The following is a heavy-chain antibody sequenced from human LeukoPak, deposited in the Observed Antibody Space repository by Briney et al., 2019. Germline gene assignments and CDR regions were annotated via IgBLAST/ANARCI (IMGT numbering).Heavy chain of an antibody. J-gene: IGHJ4*02. CDR3: ARTSWLQSSYYFDY. D-gene: IGHD5-24*01. Sequence: PSETLSLTCTVSGGSISSYYWSWIRQPPGKGLEWIGYIYYSGSINYNPSLKSRVTISVGTSKNQFSLKLSSVTAADTAVYYCARTSWLQSSYYFDYWGQGTLVTVSS. CDR2: IYYSGSI. V-gene: IGHV4-59*08. CDR1: GGSISSYY.